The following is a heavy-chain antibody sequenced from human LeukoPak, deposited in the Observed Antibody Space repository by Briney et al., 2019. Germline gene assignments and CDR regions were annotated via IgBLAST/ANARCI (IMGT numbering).Heavy chain of an antibody. V-gene: IGHV3-30*18. D-gene: IGHD6-19*01. CDR3: AKDRLGGWPSGAFDY. J-gene: IGHJ4*02. Sequence: GGSLRLSCAASGFTFSSYGIYWVRQAPGKGPEWVAVISYDGGYTYYADSVKGRFTISRDNSKNTLYLQMNSLRAEDTAVYYCAKDRLGGWPSGAFDYWGQGTLVTVSS. CDR2: ISYDGGYT. CDR1: GFTFSSYG.